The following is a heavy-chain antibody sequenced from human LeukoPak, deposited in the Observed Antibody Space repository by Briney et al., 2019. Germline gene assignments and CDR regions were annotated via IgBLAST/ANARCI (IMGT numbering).Heavy chain of an antibody. J-gene: IGHJ4*02. CDR3: TSPTGY. CDR2: IRSKANSYAT. Sequence: GGSLKLSCAASGLTFSGSAMHWARQPSGRGLEWVGRIRSKANSYATAYAASVKGRFTIYRDDSKNTAYLQMNSLKTEDTAVYYCTSPTGYWGQGTLVTVSS. V-gene: IGHV3-73*01. CDR1: GLTFSGSA.